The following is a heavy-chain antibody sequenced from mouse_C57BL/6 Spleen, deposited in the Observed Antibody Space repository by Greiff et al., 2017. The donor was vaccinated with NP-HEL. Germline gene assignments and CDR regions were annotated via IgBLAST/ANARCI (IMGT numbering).Heavy chain of an antibody. CDR3: ARSPKQLLSVGRGAMDY. V-gene: IGHV7-3*01. CDR1: GFTFTDYY. D-gene: IGHD1-1*01. J-gene: IGHJ4*01. CDR2: IRNKANGYTT. Sequence: EVKLMESGGGLVQPGGSLSLSCAASGFTFTDYYMSWVRQPPGKALEWLGFIRNKANGYTTEYSASVKGRFTISRDNSQSILYLQMNALRAEDSATYYCARSPKQLLSVGRGAMDYWGQGTSVTVSS.